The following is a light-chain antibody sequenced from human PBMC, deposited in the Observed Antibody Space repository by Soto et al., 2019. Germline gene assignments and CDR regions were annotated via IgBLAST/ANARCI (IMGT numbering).Light chain of an antibody. CDR1: QGCSNY. V-gene: IGKV1-17*03. Sequence: DIPMTRSPSAMSASVGDRVTITCRASQGCSNYLAWFQQKPGKVPKRLIYAASSLKRRITKKFSGSGSETGYALKIGSRQPEDFATYSCKQLDSYPRTFGKGTTVDIK. J-gene: IGKJ1*01. CDR2: AAS. CDR3: KQLDSYPRT.